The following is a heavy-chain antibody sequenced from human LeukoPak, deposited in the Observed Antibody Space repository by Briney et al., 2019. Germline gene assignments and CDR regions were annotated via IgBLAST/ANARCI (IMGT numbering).Heavy chain of an antibody. CDR2: INHSGST. Sequence: SETLSLTCTVSGGSISSGSYYWSWIRQPAGKGLEWIGEINHSGSTNYNPSLKSRVTISVDTSKNQFSLKLSSVTAADTAVYYCASAIYYCSSTSCYTGYFDYWGQGTLVTVSS. V-gene: IGHV4-61*10. D-gene: IGHD2-2*02. J-gene: IGHJ4*02. CDR1: GGSISSGSYY. CDR3: ASAIYYCSSTSCYTGYFDY.